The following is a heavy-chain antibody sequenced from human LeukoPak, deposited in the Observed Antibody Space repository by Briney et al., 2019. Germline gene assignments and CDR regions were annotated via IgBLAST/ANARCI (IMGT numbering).Heavy chain of an antibody. CDR2: ISSSSSYI. Sequence: GGSLRLSCAASGFTFSSYSMNWVRQAPGKGLEGVSSISSSSSYIYYADSVKGRFTISRDNAKNSLYLQMNSLRAEDTAVYYCARDIVGLHFDYWGQGTLVTVSS. D-gene: IGHD3-22*01. J-gene: IGHJ4*02. CDR1: GFTFSSYS. CDR3: ARDIVGLHFDY. V-gene: IGHV3-21*01.